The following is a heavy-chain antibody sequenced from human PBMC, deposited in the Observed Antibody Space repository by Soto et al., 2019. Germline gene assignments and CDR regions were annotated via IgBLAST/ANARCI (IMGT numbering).Heavy chain of an antibody. CDR2: IYSGGST. CDR1: GFTFSSYA. CDR3: ARDMAVAAHHDAFDI. D-gene: IGHD6-19*01. Sequence: GGSLRLSCAASGFTFSSYAMHWVRQAPGKGLEWVSVIYSGGSTYYADSVKGRFTISRDNSKNTLYLQMNSLRAGDTAVYYCARDMAVAAHHDAFDIWGQGTMVTVSS. J-gene: IGHJ3*02. V-gene: IGHV3-66*01.